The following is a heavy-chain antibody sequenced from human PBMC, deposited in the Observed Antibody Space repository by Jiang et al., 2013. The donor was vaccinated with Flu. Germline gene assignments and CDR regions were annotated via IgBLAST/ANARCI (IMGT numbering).Heavy chain of an antibody. V-gene: IGHV2-5*02. Sequence: KPTQTLTLTCTFSGFSLSTSGVGVGWIRQPPGKALEWLALIYWDDDKRYSPSLKSRLTITKDTSKNQVVLTMTNMDPVDTATYYCAHRRLRIGAVAGVRVDAFDIWGQGTMVTVSS. CDR3: AHRRLRIGAVAGVRVDAFDI. CDR2: IYWDDDK. J-gene: IGHJ3*02. CDR1: GFSLSTSGVG. D-gene: IGHD6-19*01.